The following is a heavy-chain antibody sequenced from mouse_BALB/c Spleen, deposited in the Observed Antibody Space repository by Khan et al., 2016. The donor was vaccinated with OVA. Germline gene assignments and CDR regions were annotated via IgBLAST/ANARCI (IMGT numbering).Heavy chain of an antibody. CDR3: TRLGTTGWFAY. D-gene: IGHD2-13*01. CDR2: IDPFNGST. V-gene: IGHV1S135*01. Sequence: IQLVQSGPELMKPGASVKISCKASGYSFTDYYIPWVKQSHGQSLEWIGYIDPFNGSTNFNQKFKGTATLTVDKSSSTAYMHLNSLTSEDSAVYYCTRLGTTGWFAYWGQGTLVTVSA. CDR1: GYSFTDYY. J-gene: IGHJ3*01.